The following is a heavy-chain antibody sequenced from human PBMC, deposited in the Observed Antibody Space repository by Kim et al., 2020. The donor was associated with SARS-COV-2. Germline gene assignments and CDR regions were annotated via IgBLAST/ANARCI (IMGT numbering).Heavy chain of an antibody. CDR2: SI. J-gene: IGHJ4*02. CDR3: ANGPLARENY. D-gene: IGHD1-26*01. Sequence: SIGYADPVKGRLTITRDNAKNSLYLQMNSLRAEDTALYYCANGPLARENYWGQGTLVTVSS. V-gene: IGHV3-9*01.